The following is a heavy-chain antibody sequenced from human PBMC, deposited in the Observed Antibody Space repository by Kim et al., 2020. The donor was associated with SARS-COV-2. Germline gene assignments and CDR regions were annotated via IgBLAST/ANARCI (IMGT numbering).Heavy chain of an antibody. D-gene: IGHD6-6*01. V-gene: IGHV3-23*01. J-gene: IGHJ6*03. CDR3: AKVVSQLAYYYYYMDV. Sequence: SVKGRFTISRDNSKNTLYLQMNSLRAEDTAVYYCAKVVSQLAYYYYYMDVWGKGTTVTVSS.